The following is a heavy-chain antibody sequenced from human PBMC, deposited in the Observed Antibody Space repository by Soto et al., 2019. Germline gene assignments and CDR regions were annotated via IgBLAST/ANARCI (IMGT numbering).Heavy chain of an antibody. J-gene: IGHJ3*02. D-gene: IGHD2-15*01. CDR3: ARSTKGPGYSVAFDI. CDR1: GVSISSGVYY. CDR2: IYYSGST. V-gene: IGHV4-31*03. Sequence: SETLSLTCTVSGVSISSGVYYWSWIRQHPGKGLEWIGYIYYSGSTYYNPSLKSRVTISVDTSKNQFSLKLSSVTAADTAVYYCARSTKGPGYSVAFDIWGQGTMVTVSS.